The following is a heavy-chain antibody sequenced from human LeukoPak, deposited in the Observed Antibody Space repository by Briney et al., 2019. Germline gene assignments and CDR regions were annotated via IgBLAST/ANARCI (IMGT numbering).Heavy chain of an antibody. CDR1: GGSISSYY. J-gene: IGHJ4*02. V-gene: IGHV4-59*08. D-gene: IGHD3-22*01. CDR3: ARREGTAYYYDSSGYYVY. Sequence: SGTLSLTCTVSGGSISSYYWSWIRQPPGKGLEWIGYIYYSGSTNYNPSLKSRVTISVDTSKNQFSLKLSSVTAADTAVYYCARREGTAYYYDSSGYYVYWGQGTLVTVSS. CDR2: IYYSGST.